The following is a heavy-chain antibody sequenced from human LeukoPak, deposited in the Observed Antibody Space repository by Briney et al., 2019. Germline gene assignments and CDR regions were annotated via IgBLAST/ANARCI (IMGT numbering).Heavy chain of an antibody. CDR2: IIPIFGTA. V-gene: IGHV1-69*13. CDR3: ARTLSLDGYNHFDF. D-gene: IGHD5-24*01. CDR1: GGTFSSYA. J-gene: IGHJ4*02. Sequence: SVKVSCKASGGTFSSYAISWVRQAPGQGLEWMGGIIPIFGTANYAQKFQGRVTITADESTSTAYMELSSLRSEDTAVYYCARTLSLDGYNHFDFWGQGTLVTVSS.